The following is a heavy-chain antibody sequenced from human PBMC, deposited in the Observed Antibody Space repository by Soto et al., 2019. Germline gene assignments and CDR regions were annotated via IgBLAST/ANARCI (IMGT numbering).Heavy chain of an antibody. CDR2: IFSNDDK. Sequence: QVTLKESGPVLVKPTETLTLTCTVSGLSLSNAKLGVSWIRQPPGKALEWLAHIFSNDDKSYSTSLDRRLTISKDTSKSQVVLTMTNLDPVDSGTYYCALIKDCSRTDCCLASFDPWGQGTLVTVSS. J-gene: IGHJ5*02. V-gene: IGHV2-26*01. D-gene: IGHD2-2*01. CDR3: ALIKDCSRTDCCLASFDP. CDR1: GLSLSNAKLG.